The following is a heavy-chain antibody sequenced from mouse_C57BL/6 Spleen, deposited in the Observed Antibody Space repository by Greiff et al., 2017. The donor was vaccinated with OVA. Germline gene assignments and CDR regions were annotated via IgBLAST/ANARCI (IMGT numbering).Heavy chain of an antibody. CDR3: VRDNYGGFAY. CDR2: ISSKSSNYAT. V-gene: IGHV10-3*01. CDR1: GFTFNTYA. J-gene: IGHJ3*01. D-gene: IGHD1-1*01. Sequence: EVQGVESGGGLVQPKGSLKLSCAASGFTFNTYAMHWVRQAPGKGLEWVARISSKSSNYATYSADSVKDRFTISRDDSQSMLYLQMNNLKTEDTAMYYCVRDNYGGFAYWGQGTLVTVSA.